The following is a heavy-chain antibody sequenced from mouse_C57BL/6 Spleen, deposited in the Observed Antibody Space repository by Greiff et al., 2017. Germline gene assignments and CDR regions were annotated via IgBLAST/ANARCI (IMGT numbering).Heavy chain of an antibody. D-gene: IGHD1-1*01. Sequence: EVKLQESGGDLVKPGGSLKLSCAASGFTFSSYGMSWVRQTPDKRLEWVATISSGGSYTYYPDSVKGRFTISRDNAKNTLYLQMSSLKSEDTAMYYCARPLYGSSLYYAMDYWGQGTSVTVSS. V-gene: IGHV5-6*01. CDR1: GFTFSSYG. CDR3: ARPLYGSSLYYAMDY. J-gene: IGHJ4*01. CDR2: ISSGGSYT.